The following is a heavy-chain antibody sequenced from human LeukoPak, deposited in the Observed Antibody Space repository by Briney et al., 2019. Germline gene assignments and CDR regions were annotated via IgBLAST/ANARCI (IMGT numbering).Heavy chain of an antibody. Sequence: ASETLSLTCTVSGGSISSGGYYWSWIRQPPGKGLEWIGEINHSGSTNYNPSLKSRVTISVDTSKNQFSLKLSSVTAADTAVYYCARHHVLRFLEWLSGGAFDIWGQGTMVTVSS. CDR1: GGSISSGGYY. CDR3: ARHHVLRFLEWLSGGAFDI. V-gene: IGHV4-61*08. D-gene: IGHD3-3*01. J-gene: IGHJ3*02. CDR2: INHSGST.